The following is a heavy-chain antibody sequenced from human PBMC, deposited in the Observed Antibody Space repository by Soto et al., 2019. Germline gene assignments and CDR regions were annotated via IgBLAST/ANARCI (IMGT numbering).Heavy chain of an antibody. CDR2: ISPYNGNT. Sequence: QVQLVQSGAEVKKPGASVKVSCKASGYTFTSYGISWVRQAPGQGLEWMGWISPYNGNTNYAQKLQGRVTMTTDTYTGTAYMELRSLKSDDTAVYYCARRGVRYDDITGVYYFDYWGQGTLVTVSS. J-gene: IGHJ4*02. CDR1: GYTFTSYG. CDR3: ARRGVRYDDITGVYYFDY. V-gene: IGHV1-18*01. D-gene: IGHD3-22*01.